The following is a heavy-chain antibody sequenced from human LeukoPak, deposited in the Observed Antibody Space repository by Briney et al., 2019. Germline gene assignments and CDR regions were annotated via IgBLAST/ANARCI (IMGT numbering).Heavy chain of an antibody. CDR3: ATSGGVPDAFDI. D-gene: IGHD3-16*01. CDR2: ISSSSSYI. Sequence: GSLRLSCAASGFTFSSYAMSWVRQAPGKGLEWVSSISSSSSYIYYADSVKGRFTISRDNAKNSLYLQMNSLRAEDTAVYYCATSGGVPDAFDIWGQGTMVTVSS. V-gene: IGHV3-21*01. CDR1: GFTFSSYA. J-gene: IGHJ3*02.